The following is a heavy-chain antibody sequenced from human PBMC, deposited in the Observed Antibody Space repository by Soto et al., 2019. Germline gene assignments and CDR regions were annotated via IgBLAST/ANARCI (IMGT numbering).Heavy chain of an antibody. D-gene: IGHD3-22*01. J-gene: IGHJ4*02. Sequence: PGGSLRLSCAASDFTFSSYAMIWVRQAPGKGLEWVSAISGSGDSPHYADSVQGRFSISRDNSKNTLYLQMRSLRAEDTPLYYCAKGSGYYYVGSYIAYWGQGTLVTVSS. CDR1: DFTFSSYA. CDR2: ISGSGDSP. V-gene: IGHV3-23*01. CDR3: AKGSGYYYVGSYIAY.